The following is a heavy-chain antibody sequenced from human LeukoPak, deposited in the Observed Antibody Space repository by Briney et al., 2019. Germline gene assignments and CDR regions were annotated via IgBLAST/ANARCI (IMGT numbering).Heavy chain of an antibody. J-gene: IGHJ4*02. CDR2: ISVYNGNT. D-gene: IGHD6-6*01. Sequence: GASVKVSCKASGYTFTSYGISWVRQVPGQGPEWMGWISVYNGNTNYAQKLQGRVTMTTDTSTSTAYMELRSLRSDDTAVYYCARVSTAALDYWGQGTLVTASS. CDR1: GYTFTSYG. V-gene: IGHV1-18*01. CDR3: ARVSTAALDY.